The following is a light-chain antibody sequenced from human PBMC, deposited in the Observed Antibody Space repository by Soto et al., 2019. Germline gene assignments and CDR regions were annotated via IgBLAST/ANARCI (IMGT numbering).Light chain of an antibody. CDR2: EVS. Sequence: QSALTQPASVSGSPGQSITFSCTGTSSDVGGYNYVSWYQQHPGKAPKFIIYEVSNRPSGVSDRFSGSKSGNTASLIISGLQAEDEADYYCSSYTTSSTLAVFGGGTQLTVL. J-gene: IGLJ3*02. V-gene: IGLV2-14*01. CDR1: SSDVGGYNY. CDR3: SSYTTSSTLAV.